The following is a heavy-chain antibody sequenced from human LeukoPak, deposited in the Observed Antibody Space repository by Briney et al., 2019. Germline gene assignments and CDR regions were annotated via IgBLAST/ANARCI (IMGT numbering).Heavy chain of an antibody. V-gene: IGHV3-48*03. CDR1: GFTFSSYE. Sequence: PGGSLRLSCAASGFTFSSYEMNWVRQAPGKGLEWVSYISSSGSTIYYADSVKGRFTISRDNSKNTLYLQMNSLRAEDTAVYYCAKGGELDAFDIWGQGTMVTVSS. D-gene: IGHD3-10*01. CDR3: AKGGELDAFDI. J-gene: IGHJ3*02. CDR2: ISSSGSTI.